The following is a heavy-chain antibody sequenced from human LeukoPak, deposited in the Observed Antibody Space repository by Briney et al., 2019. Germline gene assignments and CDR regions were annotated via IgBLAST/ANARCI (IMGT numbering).Heavy chain of an antibody. CDR1: GGSFSGYY. V-gene: IGHV4-34*01. CDR2: INHSGST. D-gene: IGHD6-13*01. Sequence: PSETLSLTCAVYGGSFSGYYWSWIRQPPGRGLEWIGEINHSGSTNYNPSLKSRVTISVDTSKNQFSLKLSSVTAADTAVYYCARGGSSSWYWWFDPWGQGTLVTVSS. CDR3: ARGGSSSWYWWFDP. J-gene: IGHJ5*02.